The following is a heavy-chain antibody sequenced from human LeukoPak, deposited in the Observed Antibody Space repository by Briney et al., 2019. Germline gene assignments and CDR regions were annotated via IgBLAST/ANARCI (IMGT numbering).Heavy chain of an antibody. J-gene: IGHJ4*02. Sequence: RSSETLSLTCTVSGGSISSSSYYWGWIRQPPGKGLEWIGSIYYSGSTYYNPSLKSRVTISVDTSKNQFSLKLSSVTAADTAVYYCARVVYVRVLRFLEWSAFDYWGQGTLVTVSS. V-gene: IGHV4-39*07. CDR2: IYYSGST. CDR3: ARVVYVRVLRFLEWSAFDY. CDR1: GGSISSSSYY. D-gene: IGHD3-3*01.